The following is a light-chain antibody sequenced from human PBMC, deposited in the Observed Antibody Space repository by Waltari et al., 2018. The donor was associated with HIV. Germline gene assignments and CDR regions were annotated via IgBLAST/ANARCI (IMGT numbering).Light chain of an antibody. CDR1: SSDVGGYNY. CDR3: SSYTSSSTPV. V-gene: IGLV2-14*03. CDR2: DFS. Sequence: QSALTQPASVSGSPGQSITISCTGTSSDVGGYNYVSRYQQHPGKAPKLIIYDFSNRPAGVSNRFSGSKSGNTASLTISGFQAEDEADYYCSSYTSSSTPVFGGGTKVTVL. J-gene: IGLJ2*01.